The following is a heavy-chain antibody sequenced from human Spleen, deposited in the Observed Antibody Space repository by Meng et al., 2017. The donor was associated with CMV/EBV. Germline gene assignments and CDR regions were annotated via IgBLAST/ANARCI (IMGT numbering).Heavy chain of an antibody. CDR1: RLRFSDSL. CDR2: IRSDGTNQ. Sequence: GGSLRLSCAGARLRFSDSLMRWVRQAPGKGLEWVAFIRSDGTNQYYADSVKGRFTISRDNSKNTMYLQMNRLRPEDTAVYYCGKIDYWGQGTLVTVSS. V-gene: IGHV3-30*02. CDR3: GKIDY. J-gene: IGHJ4*02.